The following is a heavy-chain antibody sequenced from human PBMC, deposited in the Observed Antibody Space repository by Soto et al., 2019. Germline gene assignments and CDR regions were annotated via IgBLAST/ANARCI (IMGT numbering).Heavy chain of an antibody. V-gene: IGHV4-30-4*01. CDR2: IFYSGST. Sequence: SETLSLTCTVSGGSISSGDYYWSWIRQPPGKGLEWIGYIFYSGSTYYNPSLKSRVTISGDMSKNQFSLNLRSVTAADTAVYFCARDWVHERWLDPWGQGALVTVTS. CDR3: ARDWVHERWLDP. CDR1: GGSISSGDYY. D-gene: IGHD1-1*01. J-gene: IGHJ5*02.